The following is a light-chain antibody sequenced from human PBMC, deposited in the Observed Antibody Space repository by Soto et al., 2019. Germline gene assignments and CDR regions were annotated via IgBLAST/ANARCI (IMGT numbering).Light chain of an antibody. CDR2: GAS. CDR3: QQYYDWPSLT. Sequence: EIMMTQSPATLSVSPGERATFSCRASQSVSSNLAWYQQKAGQAPRLLIYGASARATGIPARFSGSGSGTEFTLSISSQQSEDFAVYYCQQYYDWPSLTFGGGTKVEIK. V-gene: IGKV3-15*01. J-gene: IGKJ4*01. CDR1: QSVSSN.